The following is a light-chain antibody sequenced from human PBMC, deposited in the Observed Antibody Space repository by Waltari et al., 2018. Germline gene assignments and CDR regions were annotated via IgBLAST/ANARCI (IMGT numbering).Light chain of an antibody. CDR3: LQYSNWPPLT. J-gene: IGKJ4*01. CDR2: GAS. Sequence: IVMTQSPATLSVSTGERATLSCRASQSVTSMLAWFQQKPGQVPSLLIYGASARAPGIPPRFSGSGSGTEFTLTISSLQSEDVAVYYCLQYSNWPPLTFGGGTKVEIK. V-gene: IGKV3-15*01. CDR1: QSVTSM.